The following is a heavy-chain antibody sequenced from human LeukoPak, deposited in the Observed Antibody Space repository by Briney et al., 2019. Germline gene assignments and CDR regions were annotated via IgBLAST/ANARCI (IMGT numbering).Heavy chain of an antibody. CDR1: GFTFSSYA. Sequence: GSLRLSCAASGFTFSSYAMHWVRQAPGKGLEWVAVISYDGSNKYYADSVKGRFTISRDNSKNTLYLQMNSLRAEDTAVYYCARDVGGITMAYWGQGTLATVSS. V-gene: IGHV3-30-3*01. CDR2: ISYDGSNK. J-gene: IGHJ4*02. D-gene: IGHD3-10*01. CDR3: ARDVGGITMAY.